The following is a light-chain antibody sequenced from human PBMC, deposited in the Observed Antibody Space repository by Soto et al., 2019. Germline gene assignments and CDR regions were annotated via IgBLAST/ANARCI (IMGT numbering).Light chain of an antibody. CDR1: QSLVHSNGNTY. Sequence: DIVMTQAPLSPVTLGQPASISCRASQSLVHSNGNTYFSCLQQRPRQPPRVLIYMVSNLFSGVPDRFSGSGARTDFTLKISKVAPADVGVYYWKQAKQFPLTFGGGTKVEL. V-gene: IGKV2-24*01. J-gene: IGKJ4*01. CDR3: KQAKQFPLT. CDR2: MVS.